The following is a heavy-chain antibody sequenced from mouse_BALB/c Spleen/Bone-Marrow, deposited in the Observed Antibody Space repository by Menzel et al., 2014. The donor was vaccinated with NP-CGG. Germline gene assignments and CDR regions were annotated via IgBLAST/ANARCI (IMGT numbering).Heavy chain of an antibody. CDR3: TRYGNSHYYAMDY. CDR2: IYPSDSYT. D-gene: IGHD1-1*01. J-gene: IGHJ4*01. Sequence: QVQLQQSGAELVRPGASVKLSCRASGYTFTSYWINWVKQRPGQGLEWIGNIYPSDSYTNYNQRFKVKATLTVDKSSSTAYMQLSSPTSEDSAVYYCTRYGNSHYYAMDYWGQGTSVTVSS. V-gene: IGHV1-69*02. CDR1: GYTFTSYW.